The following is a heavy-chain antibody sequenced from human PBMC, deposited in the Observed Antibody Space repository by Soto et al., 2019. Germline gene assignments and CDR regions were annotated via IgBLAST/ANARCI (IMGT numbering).Heavy chain of an antibody. D-gene: IGHD6-13*01. CDR3: GRLVQQLVQPYNWFDP. CDR1: GGSISSYY. CDR2: IYYSGST. Sequence: PSETLSLTCTVSGGSISSYYWSWIRQPPGKGLEWIGYIYYSGSTNYNPSLKSRVTISVDTSKNQFSLKLSSVTAADTAVYYCGRLVQQLVQPYNWFDPWGQGTLVTVSS. J-gene: IGHJ5*02. V-gene: IGHV4-59*08.